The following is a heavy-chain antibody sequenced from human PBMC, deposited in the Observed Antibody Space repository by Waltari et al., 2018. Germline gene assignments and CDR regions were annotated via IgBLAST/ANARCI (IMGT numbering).Heavy chain of an antibody. CDR3: ATELVGATSYHFDY. V-gene: IGHV1-2*02. CDR2: INPTSGGT. D-gene: IGHD1-26*01. Sequence: QVQLVQSGAEVKKPGASVKVSCKASGYTFTGYYMHWVRQAPGQGLEWMGWINPTSGGTNEARKFQGRVTMTRDTSISTAYMELSRLRSDDTAVYYCATELVGATSYHFDYWGQGTLVTVSS. J-gene: IGHJ4*02. CDR1: GYTFTGYY.